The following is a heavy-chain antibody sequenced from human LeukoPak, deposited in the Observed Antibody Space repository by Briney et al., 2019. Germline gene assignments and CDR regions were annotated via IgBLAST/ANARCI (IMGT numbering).Heavy chain of an antibody. CDR2: IKQDGSDK. J-gene: IGHJ4*02. V-gene: IGHV3-7*05. CDR3: ARFYYGSGSYRVNDY. Sequence: GGSLRLSCAASGFTFTSYAMNWVRQAPGKGLEWVANIKQDGSDKYYMDSAKGRFTISRDNAKNSLYLQMNSLRAEDTAVYYCARFYYGSGSYRVNDYWGQGTLVTVSS. D-gene: IGHD3-10*01. CDR1: GFTFTSYA.